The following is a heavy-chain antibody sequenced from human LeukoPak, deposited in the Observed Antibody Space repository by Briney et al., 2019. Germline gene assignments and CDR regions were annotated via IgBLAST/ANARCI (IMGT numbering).Heavy chain of an antibody. CDR1: GFTFEDYP. CDR3: AKSIAAAEDGMDV. J-gene: IGHJ6*02. Sequence: PGRSLRLSCTASGFTFEDYPMHWVRQVPGKGLEWVSGITWNSGMMDYADSVEGRFTISRDNAKNSLYLQMNALRSEDTAVYYCAKSIAAAEDGMDVWGQGTTVTVSS. CDR2: ITWNSGMM. D-gene: IGHD6-13*01. V-gene: IGHV3-9*01.